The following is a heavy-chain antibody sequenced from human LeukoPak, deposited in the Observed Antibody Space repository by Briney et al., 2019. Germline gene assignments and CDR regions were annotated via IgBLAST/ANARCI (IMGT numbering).Heavy chain of an antibody. J-gene: IGHJ6*02. D-gene: IGHD3-22*01. V-gene: IGHV3-30*18. Sequence: PGRSLRLSCAASGFTFSNYGMHWVRQAPGKGLEWVAVISYDGSNKYYADSVKGRFTISRDNSKNTLYLQMNSLRAEDTAVYFCAKDQYYYDSSGYYYDYYYYGMDVWGQGTTVTVSS. CDR2: ISYDGSNK. CDR3: AKDQYYYDSSGYYYDYYYYGMDV. CDR1: GFTFSNYG.